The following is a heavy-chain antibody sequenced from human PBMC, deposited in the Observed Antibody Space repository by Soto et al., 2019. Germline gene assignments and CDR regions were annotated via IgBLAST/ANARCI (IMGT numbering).Heavy chain of an antibody. CDR2: ISAYNGNT. CDR3: ARVSGYWSSTSCSAGVRFDP. CDR1: GYTFTSYG. D-gene: IGHD2-2*01. Sequence: ASVKVSCKASGYTFTSYGISWVRQAPGQGLEWMGWISAYNGNTNYAQKLQGRVTMTTDTSTSTAYMELRSLRSDDTAVYYCARVSGYWSSTSCSAGVRFDPWGQGTLVTVSS. J-gene: IGHJ5*02. V-gene: IGHV1-18*01.